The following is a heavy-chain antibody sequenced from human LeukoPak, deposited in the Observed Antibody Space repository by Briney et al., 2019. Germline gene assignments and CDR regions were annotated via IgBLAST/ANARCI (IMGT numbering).Heavy chain of an antibody. CDR2: INPNSGGT. V-gene: IGHV1-2*06. Sequence: ASVKVSCKASGGTFSSYAISWVRQAPGQGLERMGRINPNSGGTNYAQKFQGRVTMTRDTPISTAYMELSRLRSDDTAVYYCARLQYSRSSPIDYWGQGTLVTVSS. CDR3: ARLQYSRSSPIDY. D-gene: IGHD6-6*01. J-gene: IGHJ4*02. CDR1: GGTFSSYA.